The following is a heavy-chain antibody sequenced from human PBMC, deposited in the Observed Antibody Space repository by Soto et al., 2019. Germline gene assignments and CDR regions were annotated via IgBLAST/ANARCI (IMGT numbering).Heavy chain of an antibody. CDR1: GGSISSGDYY. V-gene: IGHV4-30-4*01. D-gene: IGHD3-10*01. J-gene: IGHJ4*02. CDR3: ARVGGFGATTIDY. Sequence: QVQLQESGPGLVKPPQTLSLTCTVSGGSISSGDYYWSWIRQPPGKGLEWIGYIYYSGSTYYNPSHKSRVTISVDTSKNQFSLKLSSVTAADTAVYYCARVGGFGATTIDYWGQGTLVTVSS. CDR2: IYYSGST.